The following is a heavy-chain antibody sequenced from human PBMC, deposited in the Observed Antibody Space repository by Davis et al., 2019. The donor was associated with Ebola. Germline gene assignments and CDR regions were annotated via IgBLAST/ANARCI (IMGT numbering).Heavy chain of an antibody. CDR2: IYHSGST. J-gene: IGHJ4*02. D-gene: IGHD3-10*01. V-gene: IGHV4-38-2*02. CDR1: GGSFSGYY. CDR3: ARDSTVLLWFGDPFDY. Sequence: MPSETLSLTCAVYGGSFSGYYWGWIRQPPGKGLEWIGSIYHSGSTYYNPSLKSRVTISVDTSKNQFSLKLSSVTAADTAVYYCARDSTVLLWFGDPFDYWGQGTLVTVSS.